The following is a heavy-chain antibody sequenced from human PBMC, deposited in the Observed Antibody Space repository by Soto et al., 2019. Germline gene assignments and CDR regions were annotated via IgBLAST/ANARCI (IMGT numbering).Heavy chain of an antibody. CDR2: ISYDGSNK. V-gene: IGHV3-30-3*01. D-gene: IGHD3-10*01. J-gene: IGHJ4*02. CDR3: ARGSLYGSGSYYFDY. CDR1: GFTFSTYA. Sequence: QVQLVESGGGVVQPGRSLRLSCAASGFTFSTYAIYWVRQAPGKGLEWVAVISYDGSNKYYADSVKGRFTISRDNSKNTPYLQMNSLRAEDTAVYYCARGSLYGSGSYYFDYWGQGTLVTVSS.